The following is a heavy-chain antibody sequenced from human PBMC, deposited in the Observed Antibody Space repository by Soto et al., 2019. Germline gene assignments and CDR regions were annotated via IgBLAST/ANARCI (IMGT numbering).Heavy chain of an antibody. D-gene: IGHD1-1*01. J-gene: IGHJ3*02. CDR2: ISGSGGST. V-gene: IGHV3-23*01. Sequence: GGSLRLSCAASGFTFSSYAMSWVRQAPGKGLEWVSAISGSGGSTYYADSVKGRFTISRDNSKNTLYLQMNSLRAEDTAVYYCAKVQTSRYNWGLDAFDIWGQGTMVTVSS. CDR3: AKVQTSRYNWGLDAFDI. CDR1: GFTFSSYA.